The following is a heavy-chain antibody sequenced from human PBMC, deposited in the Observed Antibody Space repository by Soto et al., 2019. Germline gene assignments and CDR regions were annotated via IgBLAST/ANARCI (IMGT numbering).Heavy chain of an antibody. Sequence: GSLRLSCSVSGFTFSAYWMHWVRQVPGKGLTWVSRISDDGSTATYADSVKGRFVISRDNAKNSLYLEMNTLRADDSGLYYCARGPRVSSTGTGAHWGRGTLVTVSS. V-gene: IGHV3-74*01. D-gene: IGHD1-1*01. CDR1: GFTFSAYW. CDR3: ARGPRVSSTGTGAH. J-gene: IGHJ4*02. CDR2: ISDDGSTA.